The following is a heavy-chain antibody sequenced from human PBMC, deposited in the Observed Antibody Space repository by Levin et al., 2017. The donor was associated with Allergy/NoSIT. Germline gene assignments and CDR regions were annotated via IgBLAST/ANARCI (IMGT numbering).Heavy chain of an antibody. CDR2: IWYDGSDK. Sequence: PGGSLRLSCAASGFPFGSYGMYWVRQAPGKGLEWVSAIWYDGSDKDYADSVKGRFTISRDNSKNTLYLQMNSLRAEDTAIYYCARRGSAAWYGGDSFDIWGQGTVVTVSS. CDR1: GFPFGSYG. D-gene: IGHD3-10*01. V-gene: IGHV3-33*07. CDR3: ARRGSAAWYGGDSFDI. J-gene: IGHJ3*02.